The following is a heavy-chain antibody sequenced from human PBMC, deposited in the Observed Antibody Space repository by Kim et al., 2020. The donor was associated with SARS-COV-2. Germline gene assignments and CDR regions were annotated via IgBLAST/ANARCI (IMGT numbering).Heavy chain of an antibody. CDR1: GGSFSGYY. V-gene: IGHV4-34*01. Sequence: SETLSLTCAVYGGSFSGYYWSWIRQPPGKGLEWIGEINHSGSTNYNPSLKSRVTISVDTSKNQFSLKLSSVTAADTAVYYCARRGYYYGSGRGGMDVWGQGTTVTVSS. D-gene: IGHD3-10*01. J-gene: IGHJ6*02. CDR3: ARRGYYYGSGRGGMDV. CDR2: INHSGST.